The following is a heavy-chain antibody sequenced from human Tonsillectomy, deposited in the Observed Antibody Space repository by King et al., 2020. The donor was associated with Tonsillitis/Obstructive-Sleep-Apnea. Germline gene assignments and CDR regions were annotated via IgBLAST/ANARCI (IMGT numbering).Heavy chain of an antibody. V-gene: IGHV3-21*01. CDR3: ARPSYGSGVYYYFYMDV. CDR1: GFTFSAYG. D-gene: IGHD3-10*01. CDR2: ISGDSGYI. J-gene: IGHJ6*03. Sequence: VQLVESGGGLVKPGGSLRLSCAASGFTFSAYGMTWVRRAPGMGLEWVSSISGDSGYIYYADSVRGRFTISRDNAKNSLYLQMNSLRAEDTAVYYCARPSYGSGVYYYFYMDVWGKGTTVTVSS.